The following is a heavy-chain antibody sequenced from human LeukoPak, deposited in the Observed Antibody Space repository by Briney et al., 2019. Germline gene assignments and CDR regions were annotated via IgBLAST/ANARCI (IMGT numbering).Heavy chain of an antibody. J-gene: IGHJ5*02. CDR2: IYTRGTT. V-gene: IGHV4-61*02. Sequence: PSETLSLTCSVSGASISSGSYYWSWIRQPAGKGLEWIGRIYTRGTTNYNPSLVSRVTISLDTSKNQFSLKLTSVTAAGTAVYYCAREWEMGRLDPWGQGTLVIVSS. CDR1: GASISSGSYY. CDR3: AREWEMGRLDP. D-gene: IGHD1-26*01.